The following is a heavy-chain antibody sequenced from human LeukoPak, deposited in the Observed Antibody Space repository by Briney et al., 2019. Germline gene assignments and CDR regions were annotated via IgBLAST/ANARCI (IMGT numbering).Heavy chain of an antibody. CDR2: IGDEGSNK. D-gene: IGHD2-15*01. J-gene: IGHJ4*02. V-gene: IGHV3-30-3*01. CDR3: ASLPPDVVVVVAAPPYDY. CDR1: GFTFSSYA. Sequence: GGSLRLSCAASGFTFSSYAMHGVRQAPGKRLEWVAVIGDEGSNKYYADSVKGRFTISRDNSKNTLYLQMNSLRADDTAVYYCASLPPDVVVVVAAPPYDYWGQGTLVTVSS.